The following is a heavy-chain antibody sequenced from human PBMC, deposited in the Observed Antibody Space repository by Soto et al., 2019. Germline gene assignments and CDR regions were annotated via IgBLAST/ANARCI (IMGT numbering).Heavy chain of an antibody. V-gene: IGHV4-34*01. CDR1: CASLSEYY. J-gene: IGHJ5*02. CDR3: ACQWLIHWFDP. D-gene: IGHD6-19*01. Sequence: SETLSLTCAVHCASLSEYYLSWLRQSPGKGLEWVGEINHIGRTNYNPSLKSRVTMSVDTSKNQFSLELTSVTAADTAVYYCACQWLIHWFDPWGQGTPVTVSS. CDR2: INHIGRT.